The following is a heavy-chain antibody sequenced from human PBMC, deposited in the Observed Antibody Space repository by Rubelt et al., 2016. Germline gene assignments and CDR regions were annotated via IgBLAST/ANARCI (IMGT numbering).Heavy chain of an antibody. Sequence: QLQLQESGPGLVKPSETLSLTCTVSGGSISSSSYYWGWIRQPPGKGLEWIGSLSYSGSTYYNPSRKSRVTISVDTSKNQFSLKRGSVTAADTAVYYCARGRFLEWLPPDYWGQGTLVTVSS. D-gene: IGHD3-3*01. J-gene: IGHJ4*02. CDR3: ARGRFLEWLPPDY. V-gene: IGHV4-39*01. CDR1: GGSISSSSYY. CDR2: LSYSGST.